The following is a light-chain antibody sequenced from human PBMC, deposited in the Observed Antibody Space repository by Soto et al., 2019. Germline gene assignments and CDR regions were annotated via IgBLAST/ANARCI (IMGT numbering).Light chain of an antibody. CDR1: SSDVGDYNY. Sequence: QSVLTQPASVSGSPGQSITISCTGTSSDVGDYNYVSWYQQYPGKAPKLIIFGVRNRPSGVSNRFSGSKSGNTASLTISGLQAEDEADYYCSSYTTSTTHDVFGAGTKVTVL. V-gene: IGLV2-14*01. CDR3: SSYTTSTTHDV. J-gene: IGLJ1*01. CDR2: GVR.